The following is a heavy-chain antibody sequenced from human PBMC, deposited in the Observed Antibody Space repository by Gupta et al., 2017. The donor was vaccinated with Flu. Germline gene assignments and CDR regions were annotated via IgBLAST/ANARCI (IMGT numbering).Heavy chain of an antibody. D-gene: IGHD5-18*01. CDR3: ARDGYTDVPRYYYYMDA. V-gene: IGHV1-69*06. CDR2: IIPTSGTA. Sequence: ISWVRQAPGQGLEWMGGIIPTSGTANYAQKFQGLVTITADKSTSTAYMELSSLRSEDTAVYYCARDGYTDVPRYYYYMDAWGKGTTVTVSS. J-gene: IGHJ6*03.